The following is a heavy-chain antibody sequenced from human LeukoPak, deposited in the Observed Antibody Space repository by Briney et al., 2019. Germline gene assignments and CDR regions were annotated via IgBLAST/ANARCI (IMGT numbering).Heavy chain of an antibody. CDR2: IYHSGST. CDR3: ARTGGFVGAMGWFDP. V-gene: IGHV4-30-2*01. Sequence: KTSETLSLTCTVSGGSISSGGYYWSWIRQPPGKGLEWIGYIYHSGSTYYNPSLKSRVTISVDRSKNQFSLKLSSVTAADTAVYYCARTGGFVGAMGWFDPWGQGTLVTVSS. J-gene: IGHJ5*02. CDR1: GGSISSGGYY. D-gene: IGHD1-26*01.